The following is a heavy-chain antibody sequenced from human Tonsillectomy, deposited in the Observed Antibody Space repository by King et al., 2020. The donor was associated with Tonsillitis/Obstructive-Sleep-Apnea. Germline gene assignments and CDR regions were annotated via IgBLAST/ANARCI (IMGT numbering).Heavy chain of an antibody. V-gene: IGHV4-59*08. CDR2: IYYSGST. J-gene: IGHJ4*02. D-gene: IGHD1-26*01. CDR3: ARLRRGSYCVGVFDY. CDR1: GGSISSYY. Sequence: VQLQESGPGLVKPSETLSLTCTVSGGSISSYYWSWIRQPPGKGLEWIGYIYYSGSTNYNPSLKSRVTISVDTSKNQFSLKLSSVTAADTAVYYCARLRRGSYCVGVFDYWGQGTLVTVSS.